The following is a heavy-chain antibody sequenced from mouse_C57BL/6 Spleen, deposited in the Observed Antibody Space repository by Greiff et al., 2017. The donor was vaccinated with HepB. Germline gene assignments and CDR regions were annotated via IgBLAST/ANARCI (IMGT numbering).Heavy chain of an antibody. CDR3: ARRTTGGYFDV. D-gene: IGHD1-1*01. V-gene: IGHV1-59*01. Sequence: QVQLQQSGAELVRPGTSVKLSCKASGYTFTSYWMHWVKQRPGQGLEWIGVIDPSDSYTNYNQKFKGKATLTVDTSSSTAYMQLSSLTSEDSAVYYCARRTTGGYFDVWGTGTTVTVSS. J-gene: IGHJ1*03. CDR2: IDPSDSYT. CDR1: GYTFTSYW.